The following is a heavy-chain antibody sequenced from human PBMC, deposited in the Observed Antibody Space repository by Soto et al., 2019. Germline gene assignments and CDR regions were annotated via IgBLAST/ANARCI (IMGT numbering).Heavy chain of an antibody. Sequence: EVQLVESGGGLVQPGGSLRLSCAAAGFTLSRYDMHWVRQRSGKGLEWVSAIGVGGETDQPGSVKGRFTISREEATNSLYLHMNSLTAGGTAVYFCAREYCSGGGRCTGLYSVDVWGRGTTVTVSS. CDR3: AREYCSGGGRCTGLYSVDV. V-gene: IGHV3-13*01. J-gene: IGHJ6*03. CDR1: GFTLSRYD. D-gene: IGHD2-15*01. CDR2: IGVGGET.